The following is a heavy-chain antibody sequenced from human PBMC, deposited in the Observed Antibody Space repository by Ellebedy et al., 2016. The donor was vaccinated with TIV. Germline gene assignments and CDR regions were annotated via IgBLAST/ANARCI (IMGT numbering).Heavy chain of an antibody. V-gene: IGHV3-30*18. Sequence: GESLKISCAASGFTFSSYGMHWVRQAPGKGLEWVAVISYDGSNKYYADSVKGRFTISRDNSKNTLYLQMNSLRAEDTAVYYCAKNRNAGDIVATTYFDYWGQGTLVTVSS. J-gene: IGHJ4*02. CDR2: ISYDGSNK. D-gene: IGHD5-12*01. CDR3: AKNRNAGDIVATTYFDY. CDR1: GFTFSSYG.